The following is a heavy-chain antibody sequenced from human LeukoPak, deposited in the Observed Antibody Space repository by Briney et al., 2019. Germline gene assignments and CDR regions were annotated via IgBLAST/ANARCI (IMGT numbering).Heavy chain of an antibody. CDR3: ARDREDFWSGYFYYFDY. Sequence: ASVKVSCKASGYTFTSYGISWVRQAPGQGLEWMGWISAYNGNTNYAQKLQGRVTMTTDTSTSTAYMELRSLRSDDTAVYYCARDREDFWSGYFYYFDYWGQGTLVIVSS. J-gene: IGHJ4*02. V-gene: IGHV1-18*01. D-gene: IGHD3-3*01. CDR1: GYTFTSYG. CDR2: ISAYNGNT.